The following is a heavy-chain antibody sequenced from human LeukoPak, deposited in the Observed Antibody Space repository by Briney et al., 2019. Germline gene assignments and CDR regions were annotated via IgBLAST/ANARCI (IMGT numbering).Heavy chain of an antibody. J-gene: IGHJ4*02. Sequence: SGPTLVNPTQTLTLTCTFSGFSLSTSGVGVGWIRQPPGKALEWLALIYWDDDKRYRASLKSRLTITKDTSKNQVVITMTNMDPVDTATYYCAHSSKVIRAFFFDYWGLGTLVTVSS. V-gene: IGHV2-5*02. CDR1: GFSLSTSGVG. CDR3: AHSSKVIRAFFFDY. D-gene: IGHD3-22*01. CDR2: IYWDDDK.